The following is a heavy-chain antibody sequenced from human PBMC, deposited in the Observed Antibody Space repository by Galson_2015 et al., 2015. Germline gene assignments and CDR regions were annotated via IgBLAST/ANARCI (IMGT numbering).Heavy chain of an antibody. J-gene: IGHJ6*02. D-gene: IGHD3-10*01. CDR1: GFTFSSYA. Sequence: SLRLSCAASGFTFSSYAMSWARQAPGKGLEWVSAISGSGGSTYYADSVKGRFTISRDNSKNTLYLQMNSLRAEDTAVYYCAKDRQGPLLWFGEDGMDVWGQGTTVTVSS. CDR2: ISGSGGST. V-gene: IGHV3-23*01. CDR3: AKDRQGPLLWFGEDGMDV.